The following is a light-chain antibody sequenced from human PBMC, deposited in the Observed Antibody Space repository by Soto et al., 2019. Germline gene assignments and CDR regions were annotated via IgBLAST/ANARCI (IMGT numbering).Light chain of an antibody. CDR2: EVT. Sequence: QSALTQPASVSGSPGQSIAISCTGSSSDIGIYKYVSWYQQHPGKVPKLIIYEVTNRPSGVSNRFSGSKSGNTASLTISGLQPEDEADYYCSSYTTSSTLVFGTGTKVTVL. V-gene: IGLV2-14*01. CDR1: SSDIGIYKY. CDR3: SSYTTSSTLV. J-gene: IGLJ1*01.